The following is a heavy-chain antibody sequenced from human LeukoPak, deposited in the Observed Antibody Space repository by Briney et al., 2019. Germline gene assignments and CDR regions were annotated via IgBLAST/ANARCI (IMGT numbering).Heavy chain of an antibody. D-gene: IGHD3-16*01. CDR1: GFNFRDRW. V-gene: IGHV3-7*01. J-gene: IGHJ4*02. Sequence: PGGSLRLSCAASGFNFRDRWLDWVRQAPGAGLEWLGNIVTDGSAQHYADSVKGRFSISRDNRRNLMYLHMNSLRVEDTAIYYCARGGNCCLDSWGQGTLVTVSS. CDR3: ARGGNCCLDS. CDR2: IVTDGSAQ.